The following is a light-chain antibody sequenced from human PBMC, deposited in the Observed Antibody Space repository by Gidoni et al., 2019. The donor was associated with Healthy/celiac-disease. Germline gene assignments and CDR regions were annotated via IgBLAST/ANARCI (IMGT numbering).Light chain of an antibody. CDR3: CSYAGSYNVV. CDR1: SSDVGGYNY. V-gene: IGLV2-11*01. J-gene: IGLJ2*01. Sequence: QSALTPPGSVSGSPGQSVTISCTGTSSDVGGYNYVSWYKQPPVKALKLMIYDVSKRPSGVPDRFSGSKSGNTASLTISGLQAEDEADYYCCSYAGSYNVVFGGGTKLTVL. CDR2: DVS.